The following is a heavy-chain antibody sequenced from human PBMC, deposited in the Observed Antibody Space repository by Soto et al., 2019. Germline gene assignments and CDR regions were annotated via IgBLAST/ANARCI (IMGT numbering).Heavy chain of an antibody. CDR3: ARGIVVVPAALDYYGMDV. CDR1: GGSISSGDYY. CDR2: IYYSGST. V-gene: IGHV4-30-4*01. D-gene: IGHD2-2*01. Sequence: RSLTCTVSGGSISSGDYYWSWIRQPPGKGLEWIGYIYYSGSTYYNPSLKSRVTISVDTSKNQFSLKLSSVTAADTAVYYCARGIVVVPAALDYYGMDVWGQGTTVTVSS. J-gene: IGHJ6*02.